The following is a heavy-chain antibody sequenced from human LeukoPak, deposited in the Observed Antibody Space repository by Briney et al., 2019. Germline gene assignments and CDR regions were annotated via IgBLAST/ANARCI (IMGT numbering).Heavy chain of an antibody. CDR3: AGQVLEWSGGWFDP. Sequence: GRSLRLPCAASGFTFSSYAMHWVRQAPGKGLEWVAVISYDGSNKYYADSVKGRFTISRDNSKNTLYLQMNSLRAEDTAVYYCAGQVLEWSGGWFDPWGQGTLVTVSS. D-gene: IGHD3-3*01. CDR2: ISYDGSNK. J-gene: IGHJ5*02. V-gene: IGHV3-30-3*01. CDR1: GFTFSSYA.